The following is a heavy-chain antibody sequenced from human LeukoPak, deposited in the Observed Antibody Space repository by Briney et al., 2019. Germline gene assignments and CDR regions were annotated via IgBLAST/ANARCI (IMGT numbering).Heavy chain of an antibody. J-gene: IGHJ4*02. D-gene: IGHD2-2*01. CDR2: IYSSGFT. CDR3: ARRTVPGHPGY. V-gene: IGHV3-66*04. CDR1: GFTVSSND. Sequence: GGSLRLFCAASGFTVSSNDMGWVRQAPGKGLEWVSLIYSSGFTHYTDSVKGRFSISRDNSKNTVSLQMNSLRAEDTAVYYCARRTVPGHPGYWGQGTLVTVSS.